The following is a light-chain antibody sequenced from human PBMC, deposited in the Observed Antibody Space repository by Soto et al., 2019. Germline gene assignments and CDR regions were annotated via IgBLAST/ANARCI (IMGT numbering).Light chain of an antibody. CDR2: DVN. V-gene: IGLV2-8*01. CDR1: SSDVGNYDY. Sequence: QSALAQPPSASGSPGQSVTISCTGTSSDVGNYDYVSWYQQHSGKAPKLMIYDVNKRPSGVPDRFSGSKSGNTASLTVSGLQAEDEADYYCNSYEANNIYVFGTGTKLTV. CDR3: NSYEANNIYV. J-gene: IGLJ1*01.